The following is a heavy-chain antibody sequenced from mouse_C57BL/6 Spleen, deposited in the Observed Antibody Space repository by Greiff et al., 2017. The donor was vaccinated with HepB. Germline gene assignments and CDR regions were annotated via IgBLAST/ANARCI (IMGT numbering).Heavy chain of an antibody. D-gene: IGHD1-1*01. CDR2: IYPGDGDT. CDR1: GYAFSSSW. J-gene: IGHJ2*01. CDR3: ARGEDYYGSCYGY. V-gene: IGHV1-82*01. Sequence: QVQLQQSGPELVKPGASVKISCKASGYAFSSSWMNWVKQRPGKGLEWIGRIYPGDGDTNYNGKFKGKATLTADKSSSTAYMQLSSLTSEDSAVYFCARGEDYYGSCYGYWGQGTTLTVSS.